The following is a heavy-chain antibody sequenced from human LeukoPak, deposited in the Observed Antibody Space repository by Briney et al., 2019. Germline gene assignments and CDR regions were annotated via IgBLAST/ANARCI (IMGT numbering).Heavy chain of an antibody. CDR1: GGSFSGYY. V-gene: IGHV4-34*01. Sequence: PSETLSLTCAVYGGSFSGYYWSWIRQPPGKGLEWIGEINHSGSTNYNPSLKSRVTISVDTSKNQFSLKLSSVTAADTAVYYCARLGTLWKWELLKGLPVYFDYWGQGTLVTVSS. CDR2: INHSGST. D-gene: IGHD1-26*01. CDR3: ARLGTLWKWELLKGLPVYFDY. J-gene: IGHJ4*02.